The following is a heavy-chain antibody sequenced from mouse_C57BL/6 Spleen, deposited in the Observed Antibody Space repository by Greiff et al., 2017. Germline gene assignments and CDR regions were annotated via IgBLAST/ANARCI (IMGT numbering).Heavy chain of an antibody. J-gene: IGHJ2*01. CDR3: ARSMVLDY. CDR2: IYPGDGDT. CDR1: GYAFSSSW. Sequence: QVQLQQSGPELVKPGASVKISCKASGYAFSSSWMNWVKQRPGKGLEWIGRIYPGDGDTNYNGKFKGKATLTADKSSSTAYMQLSSLTSEDSAVYCCARSMVLDYWGQGTTLTVSS. V-gene: IGHV1-82*01. D-gene: IGHD2-2*01.